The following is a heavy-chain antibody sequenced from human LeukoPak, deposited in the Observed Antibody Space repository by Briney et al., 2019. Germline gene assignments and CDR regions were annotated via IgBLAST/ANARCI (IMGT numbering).Heavy chain of an antibody. CDR1: GFTFSSYG. CDR2: ISGSGGST. J-gene: IGHJ3*02. V-gene: IGHV3-23*01. D-gene: IGHD3-22*01. CDR3: ARGDGYYYDTSGFYYNGAFDI. Sequence: GGSLRLSCAASGFTFSSYGMSWVRQAPGKGLEWVSAISGSGGSTYYADSVEGRFTISRDNSKNTLYLQMNSLRAEDTAVYYCARGDGYYYDTSGFYYNGAFDIWGQGTMVTVSS.